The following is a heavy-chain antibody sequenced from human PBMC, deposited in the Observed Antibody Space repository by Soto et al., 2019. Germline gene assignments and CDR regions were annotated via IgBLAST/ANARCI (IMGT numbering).Heavy chain of an antibody. CDR1: GFTFSSYG. CDR3: ARDLVGANENPYYYYYGMDV. CDR2: IWYDGSNK. V-gene: IGHV3-33*01. Sequence: QVQLVESGGGVVQPGRSLRLSCAASGFTFSSYGMHWVRQAPGKGLEWVAVIWYDGSNKYYADSVKGRFTISRDNSKNPLYLQMNSLRAEDTAVYYCARDLVGANENPYYYYYGMDVWGQGSTVTVSS. D-gene: IGHD1-26*01. J-gene: IGHJ6*02.